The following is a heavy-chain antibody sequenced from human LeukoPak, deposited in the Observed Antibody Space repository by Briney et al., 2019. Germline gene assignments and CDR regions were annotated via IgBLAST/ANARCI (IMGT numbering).Heavy chain of an antibody. CDR1: GFTFSSYS. J-gene: IGHJ4*02. V-gene: IGHV3-21*01. CDR3: ARDKDYGDKRLLDY. Sequence: GGSLRLSCAASGFTFSSYSMNWVRQAPGKGLECVSSISSGSSYIYYADSVKGRFTISRDNAKNSLYLQMNSLRAEDTAVYYCARDKDYGDKRLLDYWGQGTLVTVSS. CDR2: ISSGSSYI. D-gene: IGHD4-23*01.